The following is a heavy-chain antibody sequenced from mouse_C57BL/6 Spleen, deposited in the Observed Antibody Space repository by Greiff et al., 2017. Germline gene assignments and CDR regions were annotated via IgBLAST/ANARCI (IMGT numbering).Heavy chain of an antibody. CDR1: GYAFSSYW. D-gene: IGHD1-1*01. CDR2: IYPGDGDT. CDR3: ARDYYSRAMDY. J-gene: IGHJ4*01. Sequence: VQLQQSGAELVKPGASVKISCKASGYAFSSYWMNWVKQRPGKGLEWIGQIYPGDGDTNYNGKFKGKATLTADKSSSTAYMQLSSLTSEDSAVYFCARDYYSRAMDYWGQGTSVTVSS. V-gene: IGHV1-80*01.